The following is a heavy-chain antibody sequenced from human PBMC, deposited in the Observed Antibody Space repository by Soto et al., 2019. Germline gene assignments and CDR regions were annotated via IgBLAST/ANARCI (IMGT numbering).Heavy chain of an antibody. CDR2: IKQDGSEK. V-gene: IGHV3-7*01. J-gene: IGHJ3*02. Sequence: EVQLVESGGGLVQPGGSLRLSCAASGFTFSSYWMSWVRQAPGKGLEWVANIKQDGSEKYYVDSVKGRFTISRDNAKNSLYLQMNSLRAEDRAVYYCARGSPSLEPLLEPSAFDIWGQGTMVTVSS. CDR3: ARGSPSLEPLLEPSAFDI. D-gene: IGHD1-1*01. CDR1: GFTFSSYW.